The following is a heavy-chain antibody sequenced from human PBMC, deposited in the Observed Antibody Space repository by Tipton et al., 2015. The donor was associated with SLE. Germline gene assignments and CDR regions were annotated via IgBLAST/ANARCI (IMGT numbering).Heavy chain of an antibody. CDR2: IYYSGST. J-gene: IGHJ4*02. Sequence: TLSLTCTVSGGSISSYYWSWIRQPPGKGLEWIGTIYYSGSTYYNPSLKSRVTISVDTSKNQFSLKLSSVTAADTAVYYCARATYYDFWSGYLFDYWGQGTLVTVSS. V-gene: IGHV4-59*04. CDR3: ARATYYDFWSGYLFDY. D-gene: IGHD3-3*01. CDR1: GGSISSYY.